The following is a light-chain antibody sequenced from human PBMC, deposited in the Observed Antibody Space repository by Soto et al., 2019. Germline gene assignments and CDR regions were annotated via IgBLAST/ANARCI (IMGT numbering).Light chain of an antibody. Sequence: DIQLTQSPSSLSASVGDTVTLTCRASQSVDNYLKWYQQKPGKAPGLLIYAASTLPSGVPSRFSGSGSGTECTLTISSLQPDDFSTYYCQHYNSYSEAFGQGTKVDIK. CDR2: AAS. CDR1: QSVDNY. J-gene: IGKJ1*01. V-gene: IGKV1-39*01. CDR3: QHYNSYSEA.